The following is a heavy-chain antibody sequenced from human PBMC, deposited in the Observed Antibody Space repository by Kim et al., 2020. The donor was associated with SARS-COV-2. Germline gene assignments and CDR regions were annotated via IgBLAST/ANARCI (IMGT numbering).Heavy chain of an antibody. CDR1: GDSINSGGYY. Sequence: SETLSLTCTVSGDSINSGGYYWSWIRQYPGKGLEWIGYIYYSGSTFHNPSLKSRVTVSIDTSKNQFSLKLNSVTAADTAVYYCARDSKRVGYGYYWYFDLWGRGTLVTVSS. D-gene: IGHD5-12*01. CDR2: IYYSGST. J-gene: IGHJ2*01. CDR3: ARDSKRVGYGYYWYFDL. V-gene: IGHV4-31*03.